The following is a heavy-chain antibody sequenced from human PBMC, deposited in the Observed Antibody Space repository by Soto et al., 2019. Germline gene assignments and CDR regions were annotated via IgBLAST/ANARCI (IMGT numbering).Heavy chain of an antibody. CDR2: INHIGIT. CDR1: GGSFINHY. D-gene: IGHD3-9*01. CDR3: ARGDILIGSRNWFDP. V-gene: IGHV4-34*01. J-gene: IGHJ5*02. Sequence: QVQLQQWGAGLLKPSETLSLTCAVYGGSFINHYWSWIGQPPGKGLEWIGEINHIGITNYNPSLKSRVTLSVDTFKKQFSLKLSSVAAADTAVYYCARGDILIGSRNWFDPWGQGTLVTVSS.